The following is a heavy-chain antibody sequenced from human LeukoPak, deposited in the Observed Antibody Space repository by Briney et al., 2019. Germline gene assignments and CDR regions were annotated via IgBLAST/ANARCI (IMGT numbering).Heavy chain of an antibody. CDR3: ARDSSGFWFSFDY. CDR2: ISYDGSNK. Sequence: GRSLRLSCAASGFTFSSYAMHWVRQAPGKGLEWVAVISYDGSNKYYADPVKGRFTISRDNSKNTLYLQMNSLRAEDTAVYYCARDSSGFWFSFDYWGQGTLVTVSS. J-gene: IGHJ4*02. V-gene: IGHV3-30-3*01. CDR1: GFTFSSYA. D-gene: IGHD3-22*01.